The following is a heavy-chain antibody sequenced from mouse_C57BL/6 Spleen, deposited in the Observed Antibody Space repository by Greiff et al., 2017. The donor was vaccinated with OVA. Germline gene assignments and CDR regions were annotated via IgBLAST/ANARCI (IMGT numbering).Heavy chain of an antibody. CDR1: GYSITSGYY. D-gene: IGHD1-1*01. Sequence: ESGPGLVKPSQSLSLTCSVTGYSITSGYYWNWIRQFPGNKLEWMGYISYDGSNNYNPSLKNPISLTRDTSKNQFFLKLNSVTTEDTATYYGARGVLRPWFAYWGQGTLVTVSA. J-gene: IGHJ3*01. CDR2: ISYDGSN. CDR3: ARGVLRPWFAY. V-gene: IGHV3-6*01.